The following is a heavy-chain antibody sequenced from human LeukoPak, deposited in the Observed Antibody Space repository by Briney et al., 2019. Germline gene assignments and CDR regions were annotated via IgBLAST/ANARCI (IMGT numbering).Heavy chain of an antibody. D-gene: IGHD3-10*02. CDR3: VKDRVFEIEVDDY. CDR2: FSGSGDRT. V-gene: IGHV3-23*01. Sequence: GGPLRLSCAPSGFPFRNFGISWFPQPRGKGLEGVSAFSGSGDRTYYADSVKGRFTISRDNSKNTVDLQMNSLRAEDTAVYYCVKDRVFEIEVDDYWGQGTLVTVSS. CDR1: GFPFRNFG. J-gene: IGHJ4*02.